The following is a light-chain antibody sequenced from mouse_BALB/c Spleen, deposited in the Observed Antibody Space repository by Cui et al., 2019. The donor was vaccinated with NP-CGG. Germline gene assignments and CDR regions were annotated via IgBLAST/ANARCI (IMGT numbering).Light chain of an antibody. CDR3: ALWYSNHWV. V-gene: IGLV1*01. CDR1: IGAVTTSNY. CDR2: GTN. Sequence: QAVVTQESTLTPSPGETVTLTCRSSIGAVTTSNYANWVQEKPDHLFTGLIGGTNNRAPGVPARFSGSLIGDKAALTITGAQTEDEAIYFCALWYSNHWVFGGGTELTVL. J-gene: IGLJ1*01.